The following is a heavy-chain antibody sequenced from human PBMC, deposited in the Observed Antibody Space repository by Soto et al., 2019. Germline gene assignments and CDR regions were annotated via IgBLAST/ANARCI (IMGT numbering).Heavy chain of an antibody. CDR1: GYTFTSYG. D-gene: IGHD5-12*01. V-gene: IGHV1-18*01. CDR2: ISAYNGNT. CDR3: ARVLDIVAKSGVNWFDP. Sequence: ASVKVSCKASGYTFTSYGISWVRQAPGQGLEWMGWISAYNGNTNYAQKLQGRVTMTTDTSTSTAYMELRSLRSDDTAVYYCARVLDIVAKSGVNWFDPGGKETLVTVSS. J-gene: IGHJ5*02.